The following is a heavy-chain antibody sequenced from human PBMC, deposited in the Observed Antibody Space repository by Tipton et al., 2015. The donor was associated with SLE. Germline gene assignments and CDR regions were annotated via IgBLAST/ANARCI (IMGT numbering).Heavy chain of an antibody. Sequence: SLRLSCAASGFTFSSYSMNWVRQAPGKGLEWVSYISSSSSTIYYADSVKGRFTISRDNAKNSLYLQMNSLRAEDSAVYYCARAGGYYFDSSAYWDAFDIWGQGTMVTVSS. J-gene: IGHJ3*02. CDR2: ISSSSSTI. CDR1: GFTFSSYS. CDR3: ARAGGYYFDSSAYWDAFDI. V-gene: IGHV3-48*01. D-gene: IGHD3-22*01.